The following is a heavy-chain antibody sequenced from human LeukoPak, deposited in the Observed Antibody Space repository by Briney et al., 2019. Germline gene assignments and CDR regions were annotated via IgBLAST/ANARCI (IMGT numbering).Heavy chain of an antibody. J-gene: IGHJ3*02. CDR2: ISSTSTNM. V-gene: IGHV3-48*01. CDR1: RFTFSTYS. Sequence: PGGSLRLSCAASRFTFSTYSMNWVRQAPGRWLEWVSYISSTSTNMYYKDSVKGRFTISRDNAKNSLYLHMTSLRAEDTAVYYCVRNDGDDAFDIWGKGTRVTVSS. D-gene: IGHD4-17*01. CDR3: VRNDGDDAFDI.